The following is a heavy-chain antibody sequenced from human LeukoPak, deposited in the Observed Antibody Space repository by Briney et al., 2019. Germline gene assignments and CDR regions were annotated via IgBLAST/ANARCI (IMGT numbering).Heavy chain of an antibody. D-gene: IGHD5-18*01. V-gene: IGHV3-23*01. J-gene: IGHJ3*02. Sequence: PGGSLRLSCVDSGSIISNNVMGWVRQAPGKGLEWVSTINVGGEATHYAEFVKGRFTISRDSSKNTLYLQMNSLSVEDTAVYYCAKEGYSSGHAGAFNIWGPGTMVTVSS. CDR2: INVGGEAT. CDR3: AKEGYSSGHAGAFNI. CDR1: GSIISNNV.